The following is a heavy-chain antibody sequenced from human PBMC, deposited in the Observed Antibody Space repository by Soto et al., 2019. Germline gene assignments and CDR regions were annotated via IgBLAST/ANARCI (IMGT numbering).Heavy chain of an antibody. J-gene: IGHJ5*02. CDR1: GGSFSGYY. D-gene: IGHD3-3*01. V-gene: IGHV4-34*01. Sequence: SETLSLTCAVYGGSFSGYYRSWIRQPPGKGLEWIGEINHSGSTNYNPSLKSRVTISVDTSKNQFSLKLSSVTAADTAVYYCARGPVTIFGVVIIRGWFDPWGQGTLVTAPQ. CDR2: INHSGST. CDR3: ARGPVTIFGVVIIRGWFDP.